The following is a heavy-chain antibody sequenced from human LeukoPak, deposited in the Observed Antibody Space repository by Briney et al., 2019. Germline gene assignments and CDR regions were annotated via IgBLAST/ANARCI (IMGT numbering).Heavy chain of an antibody. J-gene: IGHJ4*02. CDR1: GFTFTSYA. CDR3: AKGRDTSGRQNFDF. D-gene: IGHD6-19*01. Sequence: GGSLRLSCEASGFTFTSYAMHWVRQAPGKGLEWVSSISASGSDTFYTDSMDGRFTISRDNAKKTFFLQMKNLRPGDTALYYCAKGRDTSGRQNFDFWGQGTLVTVS. CDR2: ISASGSDT. V-gene: IGHV3-23*01.